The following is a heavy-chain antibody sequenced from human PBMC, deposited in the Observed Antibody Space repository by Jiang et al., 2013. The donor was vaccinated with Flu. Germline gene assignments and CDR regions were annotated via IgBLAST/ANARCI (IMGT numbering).Heavy chain of an antibody. Sequence: LLESGEAWYSLGVLRLSCAASGFTFSSYAMSWVRQAPGKGLEWVSVISGSGGSTYYADAVKGRFTISRDNSKNTLYLQMNSLRAEDTAVYYCAKAASYDFWSGYLAGYWGQGTLVTVSS. V-gene: IGHV3-23*01. CDR2: ISGSGGST. CDR3: AKAASYDFWSGYLAGY. J-gene: IGHJ4*02. D-gene: IGHD3-3*01. CDR1: GFTFSSYA.